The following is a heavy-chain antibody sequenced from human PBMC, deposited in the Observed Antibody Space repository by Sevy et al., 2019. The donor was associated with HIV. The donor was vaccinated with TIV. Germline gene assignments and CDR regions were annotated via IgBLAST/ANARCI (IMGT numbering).Heavy chain of an antibody. CDR1: GFTFSIYG. V-gene: IGHV3-30*02. D-gene: IGHD6-6*01. J-gene: IGHJ4*02. CDR2: IRYDGRTK. Sequence: GGSLRLSCAASGFTFSIYGMHWVRQAPGKGLEWVACIRYDGRTKYYANSVKGRFTISRDNSKNRLYLQMNSLRAEDTAVYYWAKDLTGQYSSSSGDLDYWGQVTLVTFSS. CDR3: AKDLTGQYSSSSGDLDY.